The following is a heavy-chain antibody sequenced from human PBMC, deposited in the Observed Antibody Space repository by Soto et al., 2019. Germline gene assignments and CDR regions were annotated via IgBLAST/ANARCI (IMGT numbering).Heavy chain of an antibody. CDR3: ASTGSGSYYGFYYYGMDV. Sequence: KASETLSLTCTVSGGSISSYYWSWIRQPPGKGLEWIGYIYYSGSTNYNPSLKSRVTISVDTSKNQFSLKLSSVTAADTAVYYCASTGSGSYYGFYYYGMDVWGQGTTVTVSS. CDR1: GGSISSYY. V-gene: IGHV4-59*01. J-gene: IGHJ6*02. CDR2: IYYSGST. D-gene: IGHD1-26*01.